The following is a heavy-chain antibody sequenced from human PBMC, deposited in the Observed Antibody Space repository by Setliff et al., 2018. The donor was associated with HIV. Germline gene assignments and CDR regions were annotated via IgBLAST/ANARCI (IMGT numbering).Heavy chain of an antibody. V-gene: IGHV4-61*01. Sequence: SETLSLTCAVSGYSIRSGYYWGWTRQPPGKGLEWIGYIYYSRSTSYNPSLKSRVTISVDTSKKQFSLRLSAVTAADTAVYYCARHPDIDRWPFDYWAQGTLVTVSS. D-gene: IGHD6-13*01. CDR2: IYYSRST. CDR1: GYSIRSGYY. J-gene: IGHJ4*02. CDR3: ARHPDIDRWPFDY.